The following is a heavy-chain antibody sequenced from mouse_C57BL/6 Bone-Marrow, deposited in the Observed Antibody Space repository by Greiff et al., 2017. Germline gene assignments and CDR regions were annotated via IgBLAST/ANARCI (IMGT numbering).Heavy chain of an antibody. J-gene: IGHJ2*01. V-gene: IGHV1-55*01. D-gene: IGHD4-1*01. CDR1: GYTFTSYW. CDR2: IYPTSGRT. Sequence: QVQLQQPGPELVKPGASVKMSCKASGYTFTSYWITWVKQRPGQGLEWIGDIYPTSGRTNYNEKFKSKAILTVDTSSTTAYMQLSSLTSEDSAVFYCARSGPLGRSFDYWGQGTTLTVSS. CDR3: ARSGPLGRSFDY.